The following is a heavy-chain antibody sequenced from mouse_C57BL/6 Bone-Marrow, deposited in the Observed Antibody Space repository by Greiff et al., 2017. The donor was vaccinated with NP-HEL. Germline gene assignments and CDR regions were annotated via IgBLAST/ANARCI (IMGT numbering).Heavy chain of an antibody. D-gene: IGHD2-4*01. Sequence: EVKVVESGGGLVQPGGSLKLSCAASGFTFSDYYMYWVRQTPEKRLEWVAYISNGGGSTYYPDTVKGRFTISRDNAKNTLYLQMSRLKSEDTAMYYCARHSYDYDGTFAYWGQGTLVTVSA. CDR3: ARHSYDYDGTFAY. J-gene: IGHJ3*01. CDR2: ISNGGGST. V-gene: IGHV5-12*01. CDR1: GFTFSDYY.